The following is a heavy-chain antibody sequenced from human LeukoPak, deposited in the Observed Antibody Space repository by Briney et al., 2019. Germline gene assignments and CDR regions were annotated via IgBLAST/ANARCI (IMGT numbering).Heavy chain of an antibody. CDR2: IHTGGST. D-gene: IGHD5-18*01. CDR3: ARDEDTAMAYDAFDI. Sequence: PGGSLRLSCAASGFTVSSNYMSWVRQAPGKGLEWVSVIHTGGSTYYADSVKGRLTISRDTSNNTLYLQMNSLRAEDTAVYYCARDEDTAMAYDAFDIWGQGTMVTVSS. CDR1: GFTVSSNY. J-gene: IGHJ3*02. V-gene: IGHV3-53*01.